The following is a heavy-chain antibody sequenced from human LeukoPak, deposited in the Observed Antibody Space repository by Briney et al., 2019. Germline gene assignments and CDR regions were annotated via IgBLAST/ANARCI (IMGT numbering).Heavy chain of an antibody. CDR3: TTSRTYYYGSGSYWTDY. CDR1: GFTFSNAW. J-gene: IGHJ4*02. Sequence: GGSLRLSCAASGFTFSNAWMSWVRQAPGKGLEWVSRIKSKTDGGTTDYAAPVKGRFTISRDDSKNTLYLQMNSLKTEDTAVYYCTTSRTYYYGSGSYWTDYWGQGTLVTVSS. D-gene: IGHD3-10*01. V-gene: IGHV3-15*01. CDR2: IKSKTDGGTT.